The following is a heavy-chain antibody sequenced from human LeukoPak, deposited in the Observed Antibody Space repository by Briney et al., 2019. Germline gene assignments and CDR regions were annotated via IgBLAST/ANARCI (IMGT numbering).Heavy chain of an antibody. Sequence: ASVKVSCKASGYTFTAYYMHWLRQAPGQRLEWMGWINPNSGGTNFAQKFQARVTMTRDTSISTAYMELSRLRSDDSAVYYCARGRAVDCTNGVCFPFDYWGQGTLVTVSS. CDR2: INPNSGGT. V-gene: IGHV1-2*02. CDR1: GYTFTAYY. CDR3: ARGRAVDCTNGVCFPFDY. J-gene: IGHJ4*02. D-gene: IGHD2-8*01.